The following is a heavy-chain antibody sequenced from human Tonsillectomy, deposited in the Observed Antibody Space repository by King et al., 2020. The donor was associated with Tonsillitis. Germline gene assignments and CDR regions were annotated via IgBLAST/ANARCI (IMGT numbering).Heavy chain of an antibody. CDR1: GFTFGDYA. V-gene: IGHV3-49*03. Sequence: QLVQSGGGLVQPGRSLRLSCTASGFTFGDYAMSWFRQAPGKGLEWVGFIRSKAYGGTTEYAASVKGRFTISRDDSKSIAYLQMNSLKTEDTAVYYCTREXEXWELEEVNYXYGMDVWGQGTTVTVSS. CDR3: TREXEXWELEEVNYXYGMDV. D-gene: IGHD1-26*01. J-gene: IGHJ6*02. CDR2: IRSKAYGGTT.